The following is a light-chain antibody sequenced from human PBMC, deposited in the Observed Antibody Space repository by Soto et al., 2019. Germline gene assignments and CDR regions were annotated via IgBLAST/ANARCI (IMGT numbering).Light chain of an antibody. J-gene: IGLJ2*01. V-gene: IGLV4-69*01. CDR3: HTWGTGHVV. CDR2: LNSDGSH. CDR1: SGHSSYA. Sequence: QLVLPQSPSASASLGASVKLTCTLSSGHSSYAIAWHQQQPEKGPRYLMKLNSDGSHSKGDGLPDRFSLSSSGAERYLTIASLQSEDEADYYCHTWGTGHVVFGGGTKVTVL.